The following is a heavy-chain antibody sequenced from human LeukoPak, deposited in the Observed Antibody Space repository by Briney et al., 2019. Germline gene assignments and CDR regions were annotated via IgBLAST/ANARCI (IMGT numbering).Heavy chain of an antibody. J-gene: IGHJ4*02. V-gene: IGHV3-13*01. Sequence: GGSLRLSCATSGFTFSSYAMHWVRQATGKGLEWVSAIGTAGDTYYPGSVKGRFTISRDNAKNSLYLQMNTLRAGDTAMYYCVRQQTPHGNFDYWGQGTLVTVSS. D-gene: IGHD1-26*01. CDR2: IGTAGDT. CDR3: VRQQTPHGNFDY. CDR1: GFTFSSYA.